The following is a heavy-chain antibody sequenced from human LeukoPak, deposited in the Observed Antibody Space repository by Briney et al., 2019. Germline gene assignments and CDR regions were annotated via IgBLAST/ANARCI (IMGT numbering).Heavy chain of an antibody. CDR1: GYTFTGYY. D-gene: IGHD6-13*01. CDR2: INPNSGGT. J-gene: IGHJ4*02. Sequence: GASVKVSCKASGYTFTGYYMHWVRQAPGQGLEWMGRINPNSGGTNYAQKFQGRVTMTRDTSISTAYMELNRLGSDDTAVYYCARVGLYSSSWYFDYWGQGTLVTVSS. CDR3: ARVGLYSSSWYFDY. V-gene: IGHV1-2*06.